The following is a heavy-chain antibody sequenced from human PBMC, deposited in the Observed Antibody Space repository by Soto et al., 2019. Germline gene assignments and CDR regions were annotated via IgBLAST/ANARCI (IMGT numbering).Heavy chain of an antibody. CDR3: ARGPGGPDGPGDY. V-gene: IGHV1-3*01. D-gene: IGHD2-15*01. Sequence: QVQLVQSGAEVKKPGASVKVSCMASGYTFTSYAMHWVRQAPGQRLEWMGWINAGNGNTKYSQKFQGRVTITRDTSESTAYMELSSLRSEDTAVYYCARGPGGPDGPGDYWGQGTLVTVSS. CDR1: GYTFTSYA. CDR2: INAGNGNT. J-gene: IGHJ4*02.